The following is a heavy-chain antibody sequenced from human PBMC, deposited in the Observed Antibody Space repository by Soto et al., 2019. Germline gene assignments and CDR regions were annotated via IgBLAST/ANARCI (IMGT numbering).Heavy chain of an antibody. V-gene: IGHV3-66*01. Sequence: EVQLVESGGGLVQPGGSLRLSCAASGFTVSSNYMSWVRQAPGKGLEWVSVIYSGGSTYYADSVKGRFTISRDNSKNTLYLQMNSLRAEDTAVYYCARDLPWRSEGAFDYWGQGTLVTVSS. D-gene: IGHD3-16*01. CDR2: IYSGGST. CDR1: GFTVSSNY. CDR3: ARDLPWRSEGAFDY. J-gene: IGHJ4*02.